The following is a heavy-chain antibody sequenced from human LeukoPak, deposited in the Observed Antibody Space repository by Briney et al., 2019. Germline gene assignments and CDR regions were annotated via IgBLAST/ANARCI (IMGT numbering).Heavy chain of an antibody. D-gene: IGHD3-10*02. CDR3: AELGITMIGGV. CDR2: ISSSSSTI. J-gene: IGHJ6*04. V-gene: IGHV3-48*01. Sequence: GGSLRLSCAASGSTFSSYSMNWVRQAPGKGLEWVSYISSSSSTIYYADSVKGRFTISRDNAKNSLYLQMNSLRAEDTAVYYCAELGITMIGGVWGKGTTVTISS. CDR1: GSTFSSYS.